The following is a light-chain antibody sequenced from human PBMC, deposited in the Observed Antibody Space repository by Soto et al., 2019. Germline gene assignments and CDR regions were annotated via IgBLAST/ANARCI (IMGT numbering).Light chain of an antibody. CDR1: SSNIGIHA. CDR2: SNS. CDR3: AAWDDSLNGVV. Sequence: QSVLTQPPSASGTPGQRVTISCSGGSSNIGIHAVNWYQQLPGTAPELLLYSNSQQPSGVPDRFSGSKSGTSASLAISGLDSEDEADYYCAAWDDSLNGVVFGGGTKLTVL. V-gene: IGLV1-44*01. J-gene: IGLJ2*01.